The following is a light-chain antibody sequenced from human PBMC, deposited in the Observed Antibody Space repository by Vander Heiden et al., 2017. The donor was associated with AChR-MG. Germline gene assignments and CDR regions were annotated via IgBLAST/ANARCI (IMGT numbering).Light chain of an antibody. J-gene: IGKJ5*01. Sequence: DIVMTQSPLSLPVTPGEPASISCRSSQSLLHSNGYNYLDWYLQKPGQSPQVLMYLGSNRAPGVPDRFSGSGSGTDFTLKISRVEAEDVGVYYCMQALQTPNTFGQGTRLEIK. CDR1: QSLLHSNGYNY. V-gene: IGKV2-28*01. CDR2: LGS. CDR3: MQALQTPNT.